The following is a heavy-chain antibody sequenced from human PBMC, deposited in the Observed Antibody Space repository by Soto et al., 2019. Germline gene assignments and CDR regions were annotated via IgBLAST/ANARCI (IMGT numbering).Heavy chain of an antibody. V-gene: IGHV1-69*01. D-gene: IGHD2-21*02. Sequence: QVQLVQSGAEVKKPGSSVKVSCKASGGTISSYAISWVRQAPGQGLEWMGGIIPIFGTANYAQKFRSRVTITADESTSTAYMELSSLRSEDTAVYYCARGGLKGTTVVTLWFDPWGQGTLVTVSS. J-gene: IGHJ5*02. CDR1: GGTISSYA. CDR3: ARGGLKGTTVVTLWFDP. CDR2: IIPIFGTA.